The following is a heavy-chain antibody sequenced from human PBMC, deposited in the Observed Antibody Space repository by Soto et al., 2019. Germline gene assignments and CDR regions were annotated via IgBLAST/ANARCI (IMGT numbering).Heavy chain of an antibody. CDR2: IYPGDSDT. D-gene: IGHD3-10*02. Sequence: GESLKISFKGSGYTFTNYWIGWVRQMPGKGLEWMGIIYPGDSDTKYNPSFQGQVTISADKSITTTYLQWSSLKASDTAIYYCAASMFYYGMDVWGQGTTVTVSS. V-gene: IGHV5-51*01. CDR3: AASMFYYGMDV. CDR1: GYTFTNYW. J-gene: IGHJ6*02.